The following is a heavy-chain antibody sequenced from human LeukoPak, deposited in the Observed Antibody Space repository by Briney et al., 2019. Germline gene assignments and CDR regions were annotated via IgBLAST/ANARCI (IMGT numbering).Heavy chain of an antibody. CDR3: ARGQFDYVWGSYRYTKMYYFDY. CDR2: INHSGST. V-gene: IGHV4-34*01. CDR1: GGSFSGYY. Sequence: SETLSLTCAVYGGSFSGYYWSWIRQPPGKGLEWIGEINHSGSTNYNPSLKSRVTISVDTSKNQFSLKLSSVTAADTAVYYCARGQFDYVWGSYRYTKMYYFDYWGQGTLVTVSS. J-gene: IGHJ4*02. D-gene: IGHD3-16*02.